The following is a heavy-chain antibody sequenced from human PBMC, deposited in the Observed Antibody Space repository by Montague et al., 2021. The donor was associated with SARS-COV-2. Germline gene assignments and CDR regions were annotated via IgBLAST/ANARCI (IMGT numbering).Heavy chain of an antibody. Sequence: TYYAESVEGRFTISRDHSRNTLFLQMNSLRAEDTAVYYCAKRGSYFFDYWGQGTLVTISA. D-gene: IGHD1-26*01. J-gene: IGHJ4*02. CDR3: AKRGSYFFDY. CDR2: T. V-gene: IGHV3-23*01.